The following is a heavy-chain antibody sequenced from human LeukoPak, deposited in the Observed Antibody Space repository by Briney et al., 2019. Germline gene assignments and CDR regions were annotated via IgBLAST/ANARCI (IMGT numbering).Heavy chain of an antibody. D-gene: IGHD5-12*01. CDR1: GGSFSGYY. Sequence: SETLSLTCAVYGGSFSGYYWSWIRQPPGKGLEWIGEINHSGSTNYNPSLKSRVTISVDTSKNQFSLKLSSVTAADTAVYYCARVLYSGYQYDAFDIWGQGTMVTVSS. V-gene: IGHV4-34*01. CDR2: INHSGST. CDR3: ARVLYSGYQYDAFDI. J-gene: IGHJ3*02.